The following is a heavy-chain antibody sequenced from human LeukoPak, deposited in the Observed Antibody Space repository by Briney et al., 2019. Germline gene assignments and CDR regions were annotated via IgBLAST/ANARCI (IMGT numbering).Heavy chain of an antibody. CDR2: ISNGGSSGST. Sequence: SETLSLTCTVSGDSINAFYRSWIRQPPGKGLEWIGYISNGGSSGSTNYNPSLKSRVTISADMSKNQFSLRLNSVTAADTAVYYCARFSGGTSRVDYWGQGTLVAVSS. CDR3: ARFSGGTSRVDY. CDR1: GDSINAFY. D-gene: IGHD3-16*01. V-gene: IGHV4-59*01. J-gene: IGHJ4*02.